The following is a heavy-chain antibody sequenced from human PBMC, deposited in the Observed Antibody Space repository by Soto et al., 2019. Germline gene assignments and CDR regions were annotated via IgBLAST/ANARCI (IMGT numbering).Heavy chain of an antibody. Sequence: QVTLKESGPVLVKPTETLTLTCTVSGFSLSNARMGVSWIRQPPGKALEWLAHIFSNDEKSYSTSLKSRLTISKDTSKSQVVLTMTNMDPVDTATYYCARIFSEFGGYCSGGSCYGFDYWGQGTLVTVSS. J-gene: IGHJ4*02. CDR1: GFSLSNARMG. D-gene: IGHD2-15*01. CDR2: IFSNDEK. CDR3: ARIFSEFGGYCSGGSCYGFDY. V-gene: IGHV2-26*01.